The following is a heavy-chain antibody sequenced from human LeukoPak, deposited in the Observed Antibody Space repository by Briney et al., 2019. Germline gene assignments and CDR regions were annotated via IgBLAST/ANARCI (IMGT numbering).Heavy chain of an antibody. CDR3: ARTRGEYYDILTGYYQPPAPYYFDY. J-gene: IGHJ4*02. V-gene: IGHV4-59*12. Sequence: SETLSLTCTVSGGSISSYYWSWIRQPPGKGLEWIGEINHSGSTNYNPSLKSRVTISVDTSKNQFSLKLSSVTAADTAVYYCARTRGEYYDILTGYYQPPAPYYFDYWGQGTLVTVSS. CDR2: INHSGST. D-gene: IGHD3-9*01. CDR1: GGSISSYY.